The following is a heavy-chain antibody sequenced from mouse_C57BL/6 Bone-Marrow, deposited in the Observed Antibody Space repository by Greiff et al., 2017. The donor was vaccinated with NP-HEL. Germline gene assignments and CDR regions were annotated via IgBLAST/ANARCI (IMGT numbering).Heavy chain of an antibody. CDR3: TTRGCDYYYAMDY. Sequence: DVQLQESGAELVRPGASVKLSCTASGFNIKDDYMHWVKQRPEQGLEWIGWIDPENGDTEYASKFQGKAPITADTSSNTAYLQLSSLTSEDTAVYYCTTRGCDYYYAMDYWGQGTSVTVSS. CDR2: IDPENGDT. CDR1: GFNIKDDY. J-gene: IGHJ4*01. V-gene: IGHV14-4*01. D-gene: IGHD3-3*01.